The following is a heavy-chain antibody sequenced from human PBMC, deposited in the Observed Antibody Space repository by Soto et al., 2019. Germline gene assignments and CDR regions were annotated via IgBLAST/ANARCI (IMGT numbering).Heavy chain of an antibody. CDR2: ISGGGGST. CDR3: AKGAVQLERLNWFDP. D-gene: IGHD1-1*01. J-gene: IGHJ5*02. Sequence: GGSLRLSWAASACTFISCAMSWVRQAPGKGLEWVSAISGGGGSTYYADSVKGRFTISRDNSKNTLYLQMNSLRAEDTAVYYCAKGAVQLERLNWFDPWGQGTLVTVSS. CDR1: ACTFISCA. V-gene: IGHV3-23*01.